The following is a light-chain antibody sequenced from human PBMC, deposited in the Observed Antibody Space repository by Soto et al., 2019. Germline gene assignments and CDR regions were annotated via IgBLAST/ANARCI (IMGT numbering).Light chain of an antibody. CDR2: EVS. CDR1: NSDVGGYNY. Sequence: QSALTQPASVSGSPGQSITISCTGTNSDVGGYNYVSWHQQHPGKAPKVMIYEVSNRPSGVSNRFSGSKSGNTASLTISGLQAEDEADYYCSSHTSSSTLVFGGGTKLTVL. J-gene: IGLJ2*01. CDR3: SSHTSSSTLV. V-gene: IGLV2-14*01.